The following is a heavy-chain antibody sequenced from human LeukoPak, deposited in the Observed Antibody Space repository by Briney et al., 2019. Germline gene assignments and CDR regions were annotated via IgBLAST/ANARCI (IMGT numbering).Heavy chain of an antibody. J-gene: IGHJ4*02. Sequence: PSETLSLTCTVSGGSISSSSYYWGWIRQPPGKGLEWIGSIYYSGSTYYNPSLKSRVTISVDTSKNQFSLKLSSVTAADTAVYYCARLGNSGYDKGPKDYWGQGTLVTVSS. V-gene: IGHV4-39*07. D-gene: IGHD5-12*01. CDR3: ARLGNSGYDKGPKDY. CDR2: IYYSGST. CDR1: GGSISSSSYY.